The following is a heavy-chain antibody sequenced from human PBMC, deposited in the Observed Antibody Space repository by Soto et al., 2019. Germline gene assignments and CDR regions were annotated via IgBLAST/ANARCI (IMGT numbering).Heavy chain of an antibody. Sequence: PGGSLRLSCAASGFTFSSYAMSWVRQAPGKGLEWVSSISPDGDNIYYADSVKGRFTVSRDNAKDSLYLQMNSLRAEETAVYYCARQEIVIGVVVVAATVFDYWGQGTLVTVSS. CDR3: ARQEIVIGVVVVAATVFDY. D-gene: IGHD2-15*01. V-gene: IGHV3-21*01. J-gene: IGHJ4*02. CDR1: GFTFSSYA. CDR2: ISPDGDNI.